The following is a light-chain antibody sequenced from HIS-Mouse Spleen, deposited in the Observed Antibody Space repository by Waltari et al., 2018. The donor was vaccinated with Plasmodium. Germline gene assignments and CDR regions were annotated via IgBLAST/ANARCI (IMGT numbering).Light chain of an antibody. CDR2: GAS. V-gene: IGKV3-15*01. J-gene: IGKJ3*01. Sequence: EIVMTQSPATLSVSPGERATLSCRASQCVSSNLAWYQQKPGQAPRLLIYGASTRSTGIPAMFIGSVSGTEFTLTISSLQSEDFAVYYCQQYNNWSFTFGPGTKVDIK. CDR3: QQYNNWSFT. CDR1: QCVSSN.